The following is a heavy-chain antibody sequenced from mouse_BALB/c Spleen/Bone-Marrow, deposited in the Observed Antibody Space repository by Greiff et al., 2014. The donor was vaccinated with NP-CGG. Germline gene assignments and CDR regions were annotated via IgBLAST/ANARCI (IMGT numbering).Heavy chain of an antibody. CDR1: GYTFTSYW. J-gene: IGHJ4*01. CDR3: IRYGNSHYYAMDY. CDR2: IYPSDSYT. D-gene: IGHD1-1*01. V-gene: IGHV1-69*02. Sequence: QVQLQQSGAELVRPGASVKLSCRASGYTFTSYWINWVKQRPGQGLEWIGNIYPSDSYTNYNQRFKDKATLTVDKSSSTAYMQLSSPTSEDSAVYYGIRYGNSHYYAMDYWGQGTSVTVSS.